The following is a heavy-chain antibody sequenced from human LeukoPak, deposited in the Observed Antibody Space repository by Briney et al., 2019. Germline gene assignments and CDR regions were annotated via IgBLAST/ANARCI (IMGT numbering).Heavy chain of an antibody. CDR2: IYYSGST. CDR3: ARHYYGSGINWFDP. Sequence: SETLSLTCTVSGGSISSYHWSWIRQPPGKGLEWIGYIYYSGSTNYNPSLKSRVTISVDTSKNQFSLKLSSVTAADTAVYYCARHYYGSGINWFDPWGQGTLVTVSS. D-gene: IGHD3-10*01. J-gene: IGHJ5*02. CDR1: GGSISSYH. V-gene: IGHV4-59*08.